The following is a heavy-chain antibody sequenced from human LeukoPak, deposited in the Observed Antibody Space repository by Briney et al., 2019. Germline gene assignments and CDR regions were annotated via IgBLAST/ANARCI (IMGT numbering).Heavy chain of an antibody. Sequence: SVKVSFKASGGPLNSYAISWGRQAPGQGLEWMGGIIPIFGTANYAQKFQGRVTITTDESTSTAYMELSSLRSEDTAVYYCARGSIHYYYMDVWGKGTTVTVSS. V-gene: IGHV1-69*05. J-gene: IGHJ6*03. CDR1: GGPLNSYA. CDR3: ARGSIHYYYMDV. CDR2: IIPIFGTA.